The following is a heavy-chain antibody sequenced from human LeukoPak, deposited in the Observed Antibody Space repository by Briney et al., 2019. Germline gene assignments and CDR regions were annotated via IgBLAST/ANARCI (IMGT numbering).Heavy chain of an antibody. CDR1: GFTVSSNY. J-gene: IGHJ5*02. Sequence: GGSLRLSCAASGFTVSSNYMSWVRQAPGKGLEWMGKINPTGGSTTYAQKFQGRVTMTRDMSTNTVYMELSSLRSEDTAVYYCARQGRSGSYSAFSWFDPWGQGTLVTVSS. CDR3: ARQGRSGSYSAFSWFDP. D-gene: IGHD3-22*01. CDR2: INPTGGST. V-gene: IGHV1-46*01.